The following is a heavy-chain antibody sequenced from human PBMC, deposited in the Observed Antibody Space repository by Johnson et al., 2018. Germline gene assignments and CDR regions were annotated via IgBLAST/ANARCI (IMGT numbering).Heavy chain of an antibody. CDR3: AKGRFGDRDYYNNGIDV. CDR2: VSAKSTNI. D-gene: IGHD3-16*01. Sequence: VQLVQYGGTLVQSGRSLRLSCAASGFTLGDYAMFWVRQTPGKGLEWVSGVSAKSTNIGYADSVKGRFTISRDNAKNSLYLEMNSLGTEDTALYYCAKGRFGDRDYYNNGIDVWGQGTTVTVFS. CDR1: GFTLGDYA. V-gene: IGHV3-9*01. J-gene: IGHJ6*02.